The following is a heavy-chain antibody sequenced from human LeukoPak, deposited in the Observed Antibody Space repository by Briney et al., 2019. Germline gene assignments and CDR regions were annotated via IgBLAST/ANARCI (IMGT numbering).Heavy chain of an antibody. D-gene: IGHD6-13*01. CDR2: ISYDGSDK. V-gene: IGHV3-30*03. CDR1: GFTFSSYG. CDR3: AAPGHSSSWYVPAFDI. Sequence: GGSLRLSCAASGFTFSSYGMHWVRQAPGKGLEWVAVISYDGSDKYYGDSVKGRVTISRDNSKNTLYLQMNSLRAEDTAVYYCAAPGHSSSWYVPAFDIWGQGTMVTLSS. J-gene: IGHJ3*02.